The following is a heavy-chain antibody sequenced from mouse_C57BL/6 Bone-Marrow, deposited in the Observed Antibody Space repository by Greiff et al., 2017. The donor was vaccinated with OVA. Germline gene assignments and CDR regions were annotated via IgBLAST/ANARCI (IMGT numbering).Heavy chain of an antibody. V-gene: IGHV5-6*01. Sequence: EVKLVESGGDLVKPGGSLKLSCAASGFTFSSYGMSWVRQTPDKRLEWVATISSGGSYTYYPDSVKGRFTISRDNAKNTLYLQMSSLKSEDTAMDYCARSTMVTFYAMDYWGQGTSVTVSS. CDR1: GFTFSSYG. CDR3: ARSTMVTFYAMDY. J-gene: IGHJ4*01. CDR2: ISSGGSYT. D-gene: IGHD2-1*01.